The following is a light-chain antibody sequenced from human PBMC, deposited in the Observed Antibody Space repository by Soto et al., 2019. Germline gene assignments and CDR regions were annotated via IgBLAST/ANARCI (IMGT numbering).Light chain of an antibody. CDR1: QSVSGY. Sequence: EFVLTQSPATLSLSPGERATLSCRASQSVSGYLAWYQYKPGQAPRLLIYDASNWVTGIPARFSGSGFGTDFTLTISSLEPEDFAVYYCQQRADWPTFGPGTRVDIK. CDR3: QQRADWPT. J-gene: IGKJ3*01. V-gene: IGKV3-11*01. CDR2: DAS.